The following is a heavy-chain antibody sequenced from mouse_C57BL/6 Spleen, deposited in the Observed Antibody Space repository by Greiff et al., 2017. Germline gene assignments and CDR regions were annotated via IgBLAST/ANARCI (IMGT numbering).Heavy chain of an antibody. CDR2: ISSGGDYI. D-gene: IGHD1-1*01. CDR3: TRVRDYYGSSYWYFDV. CDR1: GFTFSSYA. J-gene: IGHJ1*03. Sequence: DVMLVESGEGLVKPGGSLKLSCAASGFTFSSYAMSWVRQTTEKRLEWVAYISSGGDYIYYADTVKGRFTISRDNARNTLYLQMSSLKSEDTAMYYCTRVRDYYGSSYWYFDVWGTGTTVTVSS. V-gene: IGHV5-9-1*02.